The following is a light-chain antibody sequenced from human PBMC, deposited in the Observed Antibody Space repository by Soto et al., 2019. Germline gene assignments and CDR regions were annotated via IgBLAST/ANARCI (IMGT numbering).Light chain of an antibody. J-gene: IGKJ1*01. Sequence: DIQMTQSPSTLSGSVGVRVTITCRASQTICSWLAWYQQKPGKAPKLLIYKASTLKSGVPSRFSGSGSGTEFTLTISSLQPDDFATYYCQHYNSYSEAFGQGTKVDIK. CDR1: QTICSW. CDR3: QHYNSYSEA. CDR2: KAS. V-gene: IGKV1-5*03.